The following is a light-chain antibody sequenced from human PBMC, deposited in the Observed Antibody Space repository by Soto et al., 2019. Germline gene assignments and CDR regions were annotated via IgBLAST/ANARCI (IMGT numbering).Light chain of an antibody. Sequence: QSALTQPASVSGSPGQSITISCTGTSSDVGGYNYVSWYQQHPGKAPKLMIYDGSNRPSGVSNRFSGSKSGNTASLTISGLQAEDEADYYCSSYTGSSPLLYVFASGTKVTVL. CDR3: SSYTGSSPLLYV. CDR1: SSDVGGYNY. V-gene: IGLV2-14*01. J-gene: IGLJ1*01. CDR2: DGS.